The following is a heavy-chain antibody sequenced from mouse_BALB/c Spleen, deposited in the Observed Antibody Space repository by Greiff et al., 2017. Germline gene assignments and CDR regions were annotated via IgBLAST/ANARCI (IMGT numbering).Heavy chain of an antibody. V-gene: IGHV1-69*01. CDR2: IDTSDSYT. D-gene: IGHD3-3*01. CDR1: GYTFTDYW. Sequence: VQLQQPGAELVMPGASVKMSCKASGYTFTDYWMHWVKQRPGQGLEWIGAIDTSDSYTSSNQKFKGKATLTVDESSSTAYMQLSSLTSEDSAVYYCARGLDFDYWGQGTTLTVSS. CDR3: ARGLDFDY. J-gene: IGHJ2*01.